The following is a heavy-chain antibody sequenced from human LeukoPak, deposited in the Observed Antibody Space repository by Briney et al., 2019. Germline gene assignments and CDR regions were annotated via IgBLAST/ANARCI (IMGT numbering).Heavy chain of an antibody. CDR3: ARDVVSGAPGHDY. V-gene: IGHV3-23*01. CDR1: GVTLSSYA. D-gene: IGHD3-22*01. CDR2: ISSSGSGGNT. Sequence: PGGSLRLSCTASGVTLSSYAMSWARQAPGKGLEWVSGISSSGSGGNTYYADSVKGRFTISRDSSKNTLFLHMNTLRAEDTAIYYCARDVVSGAPGHDYWGQGTLVTVSS. J-gene: IGHJ4*02.